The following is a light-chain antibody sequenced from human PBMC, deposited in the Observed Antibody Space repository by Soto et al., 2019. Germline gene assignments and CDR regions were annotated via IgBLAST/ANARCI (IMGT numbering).Light chain of an antibody. CDR1: SSDVGGYNY. J-gene: IGLJ1*01. CDR3: CSYAGSYTYV. CDR2: DVS. V-gene: IGLV2-11*01. Sequence: QSVLTHPASVSGSPGQSITISCTGTSSDVGGYNYVSWYQQHPGKAPKLMIYDVSKRPSGVPDRFSGSKSGNTASLTISGLQAEDEADYYCCSYAGSYTYVFGTGTKVTVL.